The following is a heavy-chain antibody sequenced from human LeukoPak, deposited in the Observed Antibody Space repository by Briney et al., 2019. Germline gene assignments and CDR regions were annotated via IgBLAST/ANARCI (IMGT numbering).Heavy chain of an antibody. CDR1: GVSVRIDDHF. CDR3: ARDGGARSTYDY. J-gene: IGHJ4*02. V-gene: IGHV4-30-4*01. Sequence: PSQTLSLTCTVSGVSVRIDDHFWSLIRQPPVKGLDWIEYINYSGSTYYNPSLKIRLTISVDTSKNQFSLNLNSLTAVDTAVHYCARDGGARSTYDYWGQGPLVTVSS. D-gene: IGHD2-15*01. CDR2: INYSGST.